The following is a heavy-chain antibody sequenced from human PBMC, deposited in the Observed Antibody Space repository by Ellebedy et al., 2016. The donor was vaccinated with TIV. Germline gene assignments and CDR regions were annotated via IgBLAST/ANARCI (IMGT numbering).Heavy chain of an antibody. V-gene: IGHV3-23*01. CDR3: AKGGDSDWYYFDY. Sequence: GGSLRLXCATSGFTFSSYAMTWVRQAPGKGLEWVSAIPSRGDNTYYADSVEGRFTISRDLSKNTLYLQMNSLRPEDTAIYFCAKGGDSDWYYFDYWGQGTLVTVS. CDR2: IPSRGDNT. J-gene: IGHJ4*02. D-gene: IGHD3-9*01. CDR1: GFTFSSYA.